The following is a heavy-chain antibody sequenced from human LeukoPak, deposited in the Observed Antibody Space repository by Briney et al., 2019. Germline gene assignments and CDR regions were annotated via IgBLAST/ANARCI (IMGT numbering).Heavy chain of an antibody. CDR2: VDSGGST. Sequence: GRSLRLSCAASGFTFSSYGMHWVRQAPGKGLEWVSVVDSGGSTYYADSVKGRFTISRDHSKNTLYLQMNSLRAEDTAVYYCARWRGSSGWYHGAYFDYWGQGTLVTVSS. CDR3: ARWRGSSGWYHGAYFDY. J-gene: IGHJ4*02. CDR1: GFTFSSYG. V-gene: IGHV3-66*01. D-gene: IGHD6-19*01.